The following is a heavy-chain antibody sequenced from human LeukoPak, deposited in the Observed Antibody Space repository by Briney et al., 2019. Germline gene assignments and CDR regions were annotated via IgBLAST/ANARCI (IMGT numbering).Heavy chain of an antibody. V-gene: IGHV1-46*01. J-gene: IGHJ4*02. CDR3: ARDPRPSYDSSDYYYPGDY. CDR2: INPSGGST. D-gene: IGHD3-22*01. Sequence: ASVKVSCKASGYTFTSCYMHWVRQAPGQGLEWMAIINPSGGSTNYAQKFQGRVTMTRDTSTSTVYMELSSLRSEDTAVYYCARDPRPSYDSSDYYYPGDYWGQGTLVTVSS. CDR1: GYTFTSCY.